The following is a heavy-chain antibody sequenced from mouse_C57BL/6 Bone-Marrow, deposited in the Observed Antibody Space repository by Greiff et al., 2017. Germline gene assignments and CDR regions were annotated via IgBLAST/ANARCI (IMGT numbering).Heavy chain of an antibody. V-gene: IGHV1-15*01. J-gene: IGHJ2*01. Sequence: VKLMESVAELVRPGASVTLSCKASGYTFTDYEMHWVKQTPVHGLEWIGVIDPENGGTAYTQKFQGKAILTEDKSSSTAYMALRSLTSEDSSCYYCTLAGTIYWGQGTTLTVSA. CDR1: GYTFTDYE. CDR2: IDPENGGT. D-gene: IGHD4-1*01. CDR3: TLAGTIY.